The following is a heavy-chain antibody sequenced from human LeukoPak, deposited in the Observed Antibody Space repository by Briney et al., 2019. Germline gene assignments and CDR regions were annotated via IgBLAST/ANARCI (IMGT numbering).Heavy chain of an antibody. CDR3: AHTALSGSYYVSFDY. D-gene: IGHD1-26*01. V-gene: IGHV2-5*01. J-gene: IGHJ4*02. CDR1: GFSLGTSGVG. Sequence: SGPTLVKPTQTLTLTCTFSGFSLGTSGVGVGWIRQPPGKALEWLALIYWNDDKRYSPSLKSRLTITKDTSKNQVVLTMTNMDPADTATYYCAHTALSGSYYVSFDYWGQGTLVTVSS. CDR2: IYWNDDK.